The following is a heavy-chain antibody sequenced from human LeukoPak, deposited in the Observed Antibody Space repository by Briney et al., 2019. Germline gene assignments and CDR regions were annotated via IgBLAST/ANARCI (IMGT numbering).Heavy chain of an antibody. Sequence: PGGSLRLSCAASGNYWMHWVRQAPGKGLVWGSHINSDGISTNYADSVKGRFTISRDIAKNTLYLQMNSLRAEDTGVYYCAKDHYWSIDYWGRGTLVTVSS. D-gene: IGHD3-3*01. CDR1: GNYW. CDR3: AKDHYWSIDY. V-gene: IGHV3-74*01. J-gene: IGHJ4*02. CDR2: INSDGIST.